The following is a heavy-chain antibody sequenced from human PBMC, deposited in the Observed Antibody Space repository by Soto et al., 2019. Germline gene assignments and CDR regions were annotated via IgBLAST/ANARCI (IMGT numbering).Heavy chain of an antibody. Sequence: QVQLVESGGGVVQPGRSLRLSCAASGFTFSSYGMHWVRQAPGKGLEWVAVISYDGSNKYYADSVKGRFTISRDNSKNTLYLQMNSLRAEDTAVYYCAREGRGGYFDYWGQGTLVTVSS. V-gene: IGHV3-30*19. CDR3: AREGRGGYFDY. J-gene: IGHJ4*02. D-gene: IGHD3-10*01. CDR2: ISYDGSNK. CDR1: GFTFSSYG.